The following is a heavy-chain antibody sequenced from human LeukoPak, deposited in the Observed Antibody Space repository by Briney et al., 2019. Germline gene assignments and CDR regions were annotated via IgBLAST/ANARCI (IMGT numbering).Heavy chain of an antibody. CDR3: ARVWGTNDYGDYYFDY. CDR2: INPNSGGT. CDR1: GYTFTGYY. J-gene: IGHJ4*02. D-gene: IGHD4-17*01. V-gene: IGHV1-2*02. Sequence: GASVKVSCKASGYTFTGYYMHWVRQAPGQGLEWMGWINPNSGGTNYAQKFQGRVTMTRDTSISTAYMELSRLRSDDTAVYYCARVWGTNDYGDYYFDYWGQGTLVTVSS.